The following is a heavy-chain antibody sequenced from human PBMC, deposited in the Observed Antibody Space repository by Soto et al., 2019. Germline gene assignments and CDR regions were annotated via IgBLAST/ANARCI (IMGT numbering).Heavy chain of an antibody. Sequence: SETLSLTCTASGGSISSYYWSWIRQPAGKGLEWIGRIYTSGSTNYNPSLKSRVTMSVDTSKNQFSLKLSSVTAADTAVYYCASGSLTYYDSSGYIYWGQGTLVTVSS. J-gene: IGHJ4*02. CDR1: GGSISSYY. CDR3: ASGSLTYYDSSGYIY. CDR2: IYTSGST. D-gene: IGHD3-22*01. V-gene: IGHV4-4*07.